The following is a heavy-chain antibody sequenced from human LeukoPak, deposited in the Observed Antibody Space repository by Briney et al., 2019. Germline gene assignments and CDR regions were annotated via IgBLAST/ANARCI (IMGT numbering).Heavy chain of an antibody. J-gene: IGHJ5*02. D-gene: IGHD2-21*02. Sequence: PSETLSLTCTVSGDSISSSSPYWAWIRQPPGKGLEWIGSIYYSETAYSPSFKRRVTYYSPSLTSRVTISVDASKNQFSLKLSSVTAADTAVYYCARHDSEGDINWFDPWGQGTLVTVSS. V-gene: IGHV4-39*01. CDR1: GDSISSSSPY. CDR3: ARHDSEGDINWFDP. CDR2: IYYSETAYSPSFKRRVT.